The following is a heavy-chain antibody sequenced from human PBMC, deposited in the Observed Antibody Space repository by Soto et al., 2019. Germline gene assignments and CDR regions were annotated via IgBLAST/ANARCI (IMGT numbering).Heavy chain of an antibody. D-gene: IGHD4-17*01. CDR1: GGSISSSSYY. CDR3: ARLNGDYEFSMDY. Sequence: SETLSLTCTVPGGSISSSSYYWGWIRQPPGKGLEWIGSIYYSGSTYYNPSLKSRVTISVDTSKNQFSLKLSSVTAADTAVYYCARLNGDYEFSMDYWGQGTLVTVSS. V-gene: IGHV4-39*07. CDR2: IYYSGST. J-gene: IGHJ4*02.